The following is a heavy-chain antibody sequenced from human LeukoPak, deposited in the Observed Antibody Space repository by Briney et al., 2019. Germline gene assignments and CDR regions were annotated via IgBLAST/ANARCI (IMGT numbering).Heavy chain of an antibody. V-gene: IGHV1-2*02. CDR1: GYTFTGYY. CDR2: INPNSGGT. CDR3: ARELRITMVRGVIISRFDP. Sequence: ASVKVSCKASGYTFTGYYMRWVRQAPGQGLEWMGWINPNSGGTNYAQKFQGRVTMTRDTSISTAYMELSRLRSDDTAVYYCARELRITMVRGVIISRFDPWGQGTLVTVSS. D-gene: IGHD3-10*01. J-gene: IGHJ5*02.